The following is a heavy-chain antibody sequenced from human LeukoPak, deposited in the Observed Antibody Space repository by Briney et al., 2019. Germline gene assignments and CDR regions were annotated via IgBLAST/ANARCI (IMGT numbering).Heavy chain of an antibody. CDR1: GFTFSSYA. V-gene: IGHV3-21*05. J-gene: IGHJ4*02. D-gene: IGHD6-6*01. CDR2: ISSSSSDT. CDR3: ARGSRAIQLGDDY. Sequence: PGGSLRLSCAASGFTFSSYAMSWVRQAPGKGLEWVSYISSSSSDTNYADSVKGRFTISRDNAKNSLYLQMNSLRAEDTAVYYCARGSRAIQLGDDYWGQGTLVTVSS.